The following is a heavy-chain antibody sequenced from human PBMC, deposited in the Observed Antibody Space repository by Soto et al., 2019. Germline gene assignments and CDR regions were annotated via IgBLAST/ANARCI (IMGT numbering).Heavy chain of an antibody. J-gene: IGHJ4*02. CDR3: AREGNWNFDY. CDR1: GYTFTSYD. V-gene: IGHV1-8*01. D-gene: IGHD1-1*01. CDR2: MNPNSGNT. Sequence: GASVKVSCKASGYTFTSYDINWVRQATGQGLEWMGWMNPNSGNTGYAQTLQGRVTMTTDTSTNTVYMELRSLRSDDTAVYYCAREGNWNFDYWGQGTLVTVSS.